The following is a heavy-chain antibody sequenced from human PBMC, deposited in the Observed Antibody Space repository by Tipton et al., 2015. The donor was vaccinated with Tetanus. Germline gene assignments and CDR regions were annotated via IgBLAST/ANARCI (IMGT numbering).Heavy chain of an antibody. CDR2: IDYSGST. CDR1: GDSISSYY. J-gene: IGHJ4*02. Sequence: TLSLTCTVSGDSISSYYWSWVRQPPGKGLEWIGYIDYSGSTNYNPSLKSRVTISIDTSKKQFSLNLSSVTAADTAVYFCARCPYCGVSGTLYYWGQGVLVTVSS. D-gene: IGHD4-23*01. V-gene: IGHV4-59*01. CDR3: ARCPYCGVSGTLYY.